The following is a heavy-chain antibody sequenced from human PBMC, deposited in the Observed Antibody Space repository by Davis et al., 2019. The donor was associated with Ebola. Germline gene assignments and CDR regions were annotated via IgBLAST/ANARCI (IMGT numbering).Heavy chain of an antibody. J-gene: IGHJ6*02. Sequence: GGSLRLSCTASGFTFGDYAMSWVRQAPGKGLEWVGFIRSKAYGGTTEYAASVKGRFTISRDDSKSIAYLQMNSLKTEDTAVYYCTRGRYSGYLYYYYGMDVWGQGTTVTVSS. CDR2: IRSKAYGGTT. D-gene: IGHD5-12*01. CDR3: TRGRYSGYLYYYYGMDV. CDR1: GFTFGDYA. V-gene: IGHV3-49*04.